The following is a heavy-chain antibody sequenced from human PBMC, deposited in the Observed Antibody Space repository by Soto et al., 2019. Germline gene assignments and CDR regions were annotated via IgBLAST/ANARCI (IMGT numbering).Heavy chain of an antibody. CDR1: GGSFSGYY. D-gene: IGHD1-1*01. CDR3: AGDRNSDNWAFY. V-gene: IGHV4-34*01. CDR2: INHSGSA. J-gene: IGHJ4*02. Sequence: SETLSITCALYGGSFSGYYLSWIRQPPGKALEWIGDINHSGSANYNPSLKTRVTISVDTSKNQFSLKLTSVTAADTAVYYCAGDRNSDNWAFYWGRGALVTVS.